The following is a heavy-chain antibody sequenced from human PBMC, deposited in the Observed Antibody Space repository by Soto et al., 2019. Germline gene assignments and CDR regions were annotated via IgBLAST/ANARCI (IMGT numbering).Heavy chain of an antibody. CDR3: ARRRLAAAGTHYFDY. D-gene: IGHD6-13*01. V-gene: IGHV4-39*01. Sequence: SETLSLTCTVSGGSISSSSYYWGWIRQPPGKWLEWIGIIYYSGSTYYNPSLKSRVTISVDTSKNQFSLKLSSVTAADTAVYYCARRRLAAAGTHYFDYWGQGTLVTVSS. CDR2: IYYSGST. CDR1: GGSISSSSYY. J-gene: IGHJ4*02.